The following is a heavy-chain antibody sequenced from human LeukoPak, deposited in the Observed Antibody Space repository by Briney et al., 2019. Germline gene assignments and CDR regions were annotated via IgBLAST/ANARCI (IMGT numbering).Heavy chain of an antibody. CDR1: GGSISSYY. CDR3: ARGQRGAKPKNWFDP. CDR2: IYYSGST. D-gene: IGHD3-10*01. Sequence: PSETLSLTCTVSGGSISSYYWSWIRQPPGKGLEWIGYIYYSGSTNYNPSLKSRVTISVDASKNQFSLKLSSVTAADTAVYYCARGQRGAKPKNWFDPWGQGTLVTVSS. V-gene: IGHV4-59*01. J-gene: IGHJ5*02.